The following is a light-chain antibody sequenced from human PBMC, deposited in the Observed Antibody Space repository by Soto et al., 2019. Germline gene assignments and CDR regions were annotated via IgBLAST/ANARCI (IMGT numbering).Light chain of an antibody. CDR2: GVT. V-gene: IGLV2-14*01. Sequence: QSALTQPASVSGSPGQSITISCTGTSSDGGGYNYVSWYQQHPGKAPKLMIYGVTNRPSGVSNRFSGSKSGNTASLTISGILAEDEADNYCSSYTKKTTLSVVFGGGTKLTVL. J-gene: IGLJ2*01. CDR1: SSDGGGYNY. CDR3: SSYTKKTTLSVV.